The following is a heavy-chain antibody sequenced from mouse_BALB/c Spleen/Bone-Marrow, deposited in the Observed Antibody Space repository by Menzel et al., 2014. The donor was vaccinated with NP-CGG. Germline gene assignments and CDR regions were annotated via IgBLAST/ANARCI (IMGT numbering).Heavy chain of an antibody. CDR3: ARDKGGILFDY. V-gene: IGHV7-3*02. J-gene: IGHJ2*01. Sequence: EVQGVEPGGGLVQPGGSLRLSCATSGFTFTDYYMNWVRQPPGKALEWLGFIRNKANGYTTEYSASVKGRFTISRDNSQSILYLQMNTLRAEDSATYYCARDKGGILFDYWGQGTTLTVSS. D-gene: IGHD1-1*02. CDR2: IRNKANGYTT. CDR1: GFTFTDYY.